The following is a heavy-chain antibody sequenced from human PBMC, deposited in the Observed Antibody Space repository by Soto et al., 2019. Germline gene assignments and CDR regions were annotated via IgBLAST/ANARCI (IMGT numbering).Heavy chain of an antibody. Sequence: QLQLQESGPGLVKPAETMSLTCIVSGGSISSASHYWGWISQPPGKGLEWIGSIYYSGFTCYNPSLKRRVAIAIETSKNQLSLKMSFVTAADTAVYYCASQASRRARNWFDPWGQGTLVTVSS. J-gene: IGHJ5*02. CDR1: GGSISSASHY. CDR3: ASQASRRARNWFDP. CDR2: IYYSGFT. V-gene: IGHV4-39*01.